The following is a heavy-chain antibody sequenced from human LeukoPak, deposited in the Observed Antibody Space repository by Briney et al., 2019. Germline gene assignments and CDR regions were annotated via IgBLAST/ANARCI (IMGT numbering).Heavy chain of an antibody. CDR2: IYHSQST. CDR1: GGSMSSGGYS. Sequence: PSETLSLTCVVSGGSMSSGGYSWSWIRQPPGKGLEWIGYIYHSQSTNYNPSLKSRVTISEDRSKNQFSLKLSSVTAADTAVYYCARGDSRPDYWGQGILVTVSS. J-gene: IGHJ4*02. V-gene: IGHV4-30-2*01. D-gene: IGHD5-18*01. CDR3: ARGDSRPDY.